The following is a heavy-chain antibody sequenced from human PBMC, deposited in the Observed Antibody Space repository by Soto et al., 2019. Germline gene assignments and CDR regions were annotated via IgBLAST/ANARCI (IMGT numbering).Heavy chain of an antibody. V-gene: IGHV1-2*04. CDR3: ARGGQLVLFDS. J-gene: IGHJ4*01. CDR1: GYIFPDYY. Sequence: QVQLVQSGAEVKKPGASVKVSCKASGYIFPDYYVHWVRQAPGEGLEWMGRINPNGGGTNYAQKFEGWVTMTTDTSISTAYMELSRLNFDDTAVYYCARGGQLVLFDSWGQGTLVTVSS. D-gene: IGHD6-6*01. CDR2: INPNGGGT.